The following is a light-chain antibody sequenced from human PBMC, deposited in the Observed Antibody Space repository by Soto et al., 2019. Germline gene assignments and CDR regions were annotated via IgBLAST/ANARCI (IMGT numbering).Light chain of an antibody. Sequence: QSALTQPASVSGAPGQSITISCTGTNSDVNYVSWHQQHPGKAPKLMIYEVINRSSGVSTRFSVSKSGNTASLTISGLQAEDEADYYCSSSTSSNTFVFGTGTKVT. CDR1: NSDVNY. J-gene: IGLJ1*01. V-gene: IGLV2-14*01. CDR2: EVI. CDR3: SSSTSSNTFV.